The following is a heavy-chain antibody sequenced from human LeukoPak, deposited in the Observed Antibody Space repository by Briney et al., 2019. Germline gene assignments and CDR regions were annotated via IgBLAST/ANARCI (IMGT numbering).Heavy chain of an antibody. CDR3: AREMDVAAALGY. Sequence: SVKVSCKASGGTFSSYAISWVRQAPGQGLEWMGGIIPIFGTANYAQKFQGRVTITADESTSTAYMELSSLRSEDTAVYYCAREMDVAAALGYWGQGTLVTVSS. CDR1: GGTFSSYA. V-gene: IGHV1-69*13. J-gene: IGHJ4*02. CDR2: IIPIFGTA. D-gene: IGHD6-13*01.